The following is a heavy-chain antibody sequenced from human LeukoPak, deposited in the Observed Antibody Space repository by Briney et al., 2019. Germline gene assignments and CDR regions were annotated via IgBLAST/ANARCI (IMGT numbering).Heavy chain of an antibody. Sequence: GASVKVSCKASGGTFSSYAISWVRQAPGQGLEWMGGIIPIFGTANYAQKFQGRVTITTDESTSTAYMELSSLRSEDTAVYYCARGVVVAAPSPYYYMDVWGKGTTVTVSS. CDR2: IIPIFGTA. CDR3: ARGVVVAAPSPYYYMDV. J-gene: IGHJ6*03. CDR1: GGTFSSYA. D-gene: IGHD2-15*01. V-gene: IGHV1-69*05.